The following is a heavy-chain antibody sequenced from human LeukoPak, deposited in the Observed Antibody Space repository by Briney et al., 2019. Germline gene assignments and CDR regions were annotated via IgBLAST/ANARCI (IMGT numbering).Heavy chain of an antibody. J-gene: IGHJ4*02. D-gene: IGHD2-2*01. CDR3: ARSGGYCSSTSCYLPRPFDY. CDR2: ISYDGSNK. Sequence: GGSLRLSCAASGFTFSSYAMHWVRQAPGKGLEWVAVISYDGSNKYYADSVKGRFTISRDNSKNTLYLQMSSLRAEDTAVYYCARSGGYCSSTSCYLPRPFDYWGQGTLVTVSS. V-gene: IGHV3-30-3*01. CDR1: GFTFSSYA.